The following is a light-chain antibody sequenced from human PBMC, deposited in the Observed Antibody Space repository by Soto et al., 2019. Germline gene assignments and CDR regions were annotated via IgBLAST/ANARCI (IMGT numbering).Light chain of an antibody. CDR1: QGIASW. J-gene: IGKJ4*01. Sequence: DIPMTPSPSSVSASVGARVTITCRTSQGIASWLAWYQLKPGKAPKLLIYAASSLKSGGPSRFSGSGSWSDFTLNIISLQPEDFATYYCQPDNSFPLTFGGGTKVDIK. V-gene: IGKV1-12*01. CDR3: QPDNSFPLT. CDR2: AAS.